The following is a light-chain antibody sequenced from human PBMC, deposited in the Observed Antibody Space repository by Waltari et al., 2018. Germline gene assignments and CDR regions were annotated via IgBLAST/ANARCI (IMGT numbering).Light chain of an antibody. CDR2: GAS. Sequence: EIVLTQSPVTLSVSPGERATLSCRASQSVSSDLAWYQQKPGQAPRLLIYGASTRATGIPARFSGSRSGTEFTLTISSLQSEDFAVYYCQQYNTWPPITFGQGTRLEIK. V-gene: IGKV3-15*01. CDR3: QQYNTWPPIT. J-gene: IGKJ5*01. CDR1: QSVSSD.